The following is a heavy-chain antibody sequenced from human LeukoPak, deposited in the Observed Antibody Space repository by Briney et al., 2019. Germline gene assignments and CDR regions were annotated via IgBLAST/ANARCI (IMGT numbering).Heavy chain of an antibody. CDR3: ARGRIYDVWSGSALGAFDI. CDR1: GRSISSGSYY. CDR2: IYTSGST. V-gene: IGHV4-61*02. J-gene: IGHJ3*02. Sequence: SETLSLTCTVSGRSISSGSYYWSWIRQPAGKGLEWIGRIYTSGSTNYNPSLKSRVTISVDTSKNQFSLKLSSVTAADTAVYYCARGRIYDVWSGSALGAFDIWGQGTIVTVSS. D-gene: IGHD3-3*01.